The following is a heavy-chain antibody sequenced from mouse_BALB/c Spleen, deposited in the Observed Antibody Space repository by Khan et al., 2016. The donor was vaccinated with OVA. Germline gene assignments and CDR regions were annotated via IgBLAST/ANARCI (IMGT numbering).Heavy chain of an antibody. CDR3: TRLVDY. V-gene: IGHV5-6-5*01. Sequence: EVQGVESGGGLVKPGGSLKLSCAASGFTFSSYAVSWIRQTPEKRLEWVASINSGGSTYYPDSVKGRFTISRDDSRNILYLQMSSLSSEDTAMYYCTRLVDYWGQGTSVTVSS. CDR2: INSGGST. CDR1: GFTFSSYA. J-gene: IGHJ4*01.